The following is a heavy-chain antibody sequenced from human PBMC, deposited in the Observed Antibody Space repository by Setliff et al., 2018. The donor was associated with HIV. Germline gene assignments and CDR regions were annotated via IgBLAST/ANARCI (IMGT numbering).Heavy chain of an antibody. V-gene: IGHV1-69*06. CDR3: AKDIGSSGYYNGFDY. CDR2: IIPKSDTT. J-gene: IGHJ4*02. D-gene: IGHD3-22*01. Sequence: GASVKVSCKASGYTFTSYALSWVRQAPGQGLEWMGKIIPKSDTTTYAQKFQGRVTMTADKSSNTAYMELTSLTSEDMALYYCAKDIGSSGYYNGFDYWGQGTLVTVSS. CDR1: GYTFTSYA.